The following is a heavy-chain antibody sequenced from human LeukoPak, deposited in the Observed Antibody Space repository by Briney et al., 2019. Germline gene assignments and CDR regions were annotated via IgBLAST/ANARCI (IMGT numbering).Heavy chain of an antibody. CDR3: ARSPLSEYYDFWSGYYAGHAFDI. D-gene: IGHD3-3*01. CDR2: IYYSGST. Sequence: SETLSLTCTVSGGSISSSSYYWGWIRQPPGKGLEWIGSIYYSGSTYYNPSLKSRVTISVDTSKNPFSLKLSSVTAADTAVYYCARSPLSEYYDFWSGYYAGHAFDIWGQGTMVTVSS. V-gene: IGHV4-39*01. J-gene: IGHJ3*02. CDR1: GGSISSSSYY.